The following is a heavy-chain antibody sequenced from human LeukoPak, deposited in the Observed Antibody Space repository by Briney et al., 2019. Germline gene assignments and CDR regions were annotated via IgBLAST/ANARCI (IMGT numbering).Heavy chain of an antibody. CDR3: ATDGNYDFWSGYAFDI. Sequence: SVKVSCKASGGTFSSYAISWVRQAPGQGLEWMGRIIPILGIANYAQKFQGRVTMTEDTSTDTAYMELSSLRSEDTAVYYCATDGNYDFWSGYAFDIWGQGTMVTVSS. J-gene: IGHJ3*02. D-gene: IGHD3-3*01. CDR2: IIPILGIA. CDR1: GGTFSSYA. V-gene: IGHV1-69*04.